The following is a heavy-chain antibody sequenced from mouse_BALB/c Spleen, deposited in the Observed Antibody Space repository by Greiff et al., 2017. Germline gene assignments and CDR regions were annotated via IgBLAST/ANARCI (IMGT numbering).Heavy chain of an antibody. Sequence: EVMLVESGGGLVKPGGSLKLSCAASGFTFSSYAMSWVRQSPEKRLEWVAEISSGGSYTYYPDTVTGRFTISRDNAKNTLYLEMSSLRSEDTAMYYCARDYYYGSRYYYAMDYWGQGTSVTVSS. D-gene: IGHD1-1*01. J-gene: IGHJ4*01. CDR2: ISSGGSYT. CDR3: ARDYYYGSRYYYAMDY. CDR1: GFTFSSYA. V-gene: IGHV5-9-4*01.